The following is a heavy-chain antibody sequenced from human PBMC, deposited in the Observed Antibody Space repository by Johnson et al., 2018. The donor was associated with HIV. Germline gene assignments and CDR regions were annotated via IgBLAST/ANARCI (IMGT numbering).Heavy chain of an antibody. J-gene: IGHJ3*02. Sequence: VQLVESGGDLVQPGGSLRLSCAASGFTVSSNYMSWVRQAPGKGLEWVAVISYDGSNKYYADSVKGRFNISRDNAKNSLYLQMNSLRAGDTAVYYCARGGVTGEDHAFDIWGQGTMVTVSS. D-gene: IGHD7-27*01. CDR1: GFTVSSNY. CDR3: ARGGVTGEDHAFDI. V-gene: IGHV3-30-3*01. CDR2: ISYDGSNK.